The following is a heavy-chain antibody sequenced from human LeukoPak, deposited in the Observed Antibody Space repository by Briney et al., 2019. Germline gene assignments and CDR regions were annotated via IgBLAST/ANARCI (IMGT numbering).Heavy chain of an antibody. CDR2: ISSSSSYI. CDR1: GFTFSSYS. CDR3: ARATIKQKGIQLERRGFDY. D-gene: IGHD1-1*01. Sequence: GGSLRLSCAASGFTFSSYSMNWVRQAPGKGLEWVSSISSSSSYIYYADSVKGRFTISRDNAKNSLYLQMNSLRAEDTAVYYCARATIKQKGIQLERRGFDYWGQGTLVTVSS. J-gene: IGHJ4*02. V-gene: IGHV3-21*01.